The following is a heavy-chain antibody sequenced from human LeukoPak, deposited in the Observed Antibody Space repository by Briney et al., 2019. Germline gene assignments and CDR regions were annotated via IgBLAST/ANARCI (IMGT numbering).Heavy chain of an antibody. CDR1: GYSFTSYW. CDR3: ASLPPLAYCGGDCYSRYFDY. D-gene: IGHD2-21*02. J-gene: IGHJ4*02. CDR2: IYPGDSDT. Sequence: GESLKISCKCSGYSFTSYWIGWVRQMRGKGMEWMGIIYPGDSDTRYSPCFQGQVTISADKSISTAYLQWSSLKASDTAMYYCASLPPLAYCGGDCYSRYFDYWGQGTLVTVSS. V-gene: IGHV5-51*01.